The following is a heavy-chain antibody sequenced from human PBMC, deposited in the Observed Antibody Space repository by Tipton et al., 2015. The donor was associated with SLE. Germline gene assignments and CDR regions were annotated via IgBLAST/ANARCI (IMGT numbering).Heavy chain of an antibody. CDR3: ARSQQLSYMDA. Sequence: TLSLTCTVSGGSISSGGYYWSWIRQPPGKGLEWIGYIYYSGSTNYNPSLKSRVTISVDTSKNQFSLKLSSVTAADTAVYYCARSQQLSYMDAWGKGTTVTVSS. D-gene: IGHD6-13*01. J-gene: IGHJ6*03. V-gene: IGHV4-61*08. CDR2: IYYSGST. CDR1: GGSISSGGYY.